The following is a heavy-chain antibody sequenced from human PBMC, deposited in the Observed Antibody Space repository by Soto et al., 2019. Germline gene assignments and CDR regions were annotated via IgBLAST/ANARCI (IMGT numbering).Heavy chain of an antibody. D-gene: IGHD2-15*01. V-gene: IGHV3-48*02. J-gene: IGHJ6*02. Sequence: GSLRLSCAASGFTFSSYSMNWVRQAPGKGLEWVSYISSSSSTIYYADSVKGRFTISRDNAKNSLYLQMNSLRDEDTAVYYCARALGYCSGGSCHYGMDVWGQGTTVTVSS. CDR3: ARALGYCSGGSCHYGMDV. CDR2: ISSSSSTI. CDR1: GFTFSSYS.